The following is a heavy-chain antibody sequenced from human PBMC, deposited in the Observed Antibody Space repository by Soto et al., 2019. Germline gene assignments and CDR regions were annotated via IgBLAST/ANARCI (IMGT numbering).Heavy chain of an antibody. D-gene: IGHD3-3*01. CDR3: ARGLRIYDFWSGYNIVY. Sequence: QVQLVQSGAEVKKPGASVKVSCKASGYTFTSYDINWVRQATGQGLEWMGWMNPNSGNTGYAQKFQGRVTMTRNTSISTAYMELSNLRSEDTTVYYCARGLRIYDFWSGYNIVYWGQGTLVTVSS. J-gene: IGHJ4*02. CDR2: MNPNSGNT. CDR1: GYTFTSYD. V-gene: IGHV1-8*01.